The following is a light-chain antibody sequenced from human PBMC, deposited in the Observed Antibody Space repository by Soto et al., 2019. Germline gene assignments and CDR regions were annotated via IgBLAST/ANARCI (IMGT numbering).Light chain of an antibody. CDR1: SSNIGSNY. CDR3: AAWDDSLSGTV. V-gene: IGLV1-47*02. Sequence: QSVLTQPPSASGTPGQRVTISCSGSSSNIGSNYVYWYQQLPGTAPKLLIYSNNQRPSGVPDRFSGSKSGTSASLAISELRSEDEADYYCAAWDDSLSGTVFGGGTKLTVL. CDR2: SNN. J-gene: IGLJ2*01.